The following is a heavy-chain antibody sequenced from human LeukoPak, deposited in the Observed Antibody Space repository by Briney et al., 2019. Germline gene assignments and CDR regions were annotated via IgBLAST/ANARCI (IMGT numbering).Heavy chain of an antibody. Sequence: GGSLRLSCAASGFAFSGAWMSWVRQTPGKGLEWVGRIQSKTDGGSTDYAAAVKGRFTVSRNDSKSTLYLQMNSLKTDDTAVYYCATERSEYFYDSGYDAFDIWGQGTVVTVSS. J-gene: IGHJ3*02. V-gene: IGHV3-15*01. D-gene: IGHD3-10*01. CDR1: GFAFSGAW. CDR2: IQSKTDGGST. CDR3: ATERSEYFYDSGYDAFDI.